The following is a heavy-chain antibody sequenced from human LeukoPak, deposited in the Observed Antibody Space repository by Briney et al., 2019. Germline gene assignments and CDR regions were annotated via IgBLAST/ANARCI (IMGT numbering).Heavy chain of an antibody. CDR2: ISNSSSYI. V-gene: IGHV3-21*01. CDR1: GFTFSSFS. CDR3: AREYRSGGSCYSDAFDI. J-gene: IGHJ3*02. Sequence: SGGSLRLTCAASGFTFSSFSMNWVRQAPGTGLEWVSSISNSSSYIYYADSVKGRFTISRDNAKNSLYLQMNSLRAEDTAVYYCAREYRSGGSCYSDAFDIWGQGTMVTVSS. D-gene: IGHD2-15*01.